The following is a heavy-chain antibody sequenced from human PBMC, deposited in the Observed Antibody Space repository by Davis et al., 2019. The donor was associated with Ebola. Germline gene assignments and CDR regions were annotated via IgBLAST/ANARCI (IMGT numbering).Heavy chain of an antibody. CDR3: ARAGVGSSWSSYDY. V-gene: IGHV3-53*01. D-gene: IGHD6-13*01. CDR1: GFTVSSNY. Sequence: GESLKISCAASGFTVSSNYMSWVRQAPGKGLEWVSVIYSGGSTYYADSVKGRFTISRDNSKNTLYLQMNSLRAEDTAVYYCARAGVGSSWSSYDYWGQGTLATVSS. J-gene: IGHJ4*02. CDR2: IYSGGST.